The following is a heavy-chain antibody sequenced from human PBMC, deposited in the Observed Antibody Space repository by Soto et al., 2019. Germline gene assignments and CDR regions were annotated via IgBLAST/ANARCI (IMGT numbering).Heavy chain of an antibody. V-gene: IGHV1-69*06. J-gene: IGHJ5*02. CDR1: GGTFSSYA. Sequence: SVKVSCKASGGTFSSYAISWVRQAPGQGLEWMGGIIPIFGTANYAQKFQGRVTITADKSTSTAYMELSSLRSEDTAVYYCAAGQSCTSGSCYRFFDPWGQGTLVTVSS. D-gene: IGHD2-15*01. CDR3: AAGQSCTSGSCYRFFDP. CDR2: IIPIFGTA.